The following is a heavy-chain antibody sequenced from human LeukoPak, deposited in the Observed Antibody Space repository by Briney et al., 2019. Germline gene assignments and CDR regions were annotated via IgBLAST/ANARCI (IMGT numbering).Heavy chain of an antibody. Sequence: SGGSLRLSCAASGFTFDDYAMHWVRQAPGKGLEWVSGISWNSGSIGYADSVKGRFTISRDNAKNSLYLQMNSPRAEDTALYYCAKDTTGDLGAFDIWGQGTMVTVSS. D-gene: IGHD7-27*01. CDR3: AKDTTGDLGAFDI. CDR1: GFTFDDYA. V-gene: IGHV3-9*01. J-gene: IGHJ3*02. CDR2: ISWNSGSI.